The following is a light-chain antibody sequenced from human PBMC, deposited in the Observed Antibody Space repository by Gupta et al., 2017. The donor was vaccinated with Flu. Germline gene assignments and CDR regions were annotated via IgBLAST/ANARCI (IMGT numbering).Light chain of an antibody. CDR1: QNIDCC. J-gene: IGKJ1*01. Sequence: DIHMTQSPSTLSGSVGDRVTITCRASQNIDCCLAWYQQKPGRAPNLLVSRTSILESGVPSRFSASGAGTEFTLTISSLQPDDFATYYCQQYNSYSGTFGPGTKVDIK. V-gene: IGKV1-5*03. CDR3: QQYNSYSGT. CDR2: RTS.